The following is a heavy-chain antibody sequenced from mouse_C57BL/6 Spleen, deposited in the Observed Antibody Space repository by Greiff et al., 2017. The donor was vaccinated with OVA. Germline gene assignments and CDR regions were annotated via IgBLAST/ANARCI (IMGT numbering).Heavy chain of an antibody. J-gene: IGHJ3*01. Sequence: VQLQQSGPELVKPGASVKIPCKASGYTFTDYNMDWVKQSHGKSLEWIGDINPNNGGTIYNQKFKGKATLTVDKSSSTAYMERRSLTSEATAVYYCARPNYYGSSYGFAYWGQGTLVTVSA. CDR2: INPNNGGT. CDR1: GYTFTDYN. D-gene: IGHD1-1*01. CDR3: ARPNYYGSSYGFAY. V-gene: IGHV1-18*01.